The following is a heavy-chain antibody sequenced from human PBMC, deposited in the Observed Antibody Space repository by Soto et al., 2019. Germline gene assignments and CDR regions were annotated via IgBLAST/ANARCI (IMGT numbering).Heavy chain of an antibody. CDR1: GFTFSSYG. J-gene: IGHJ4*02. V-gene: IGHV3-30*18. Sequence: GGSLTLSCAASGFTFSSYGMHWVRQAPGKGLEWVAVISYDGSNKYYADSVKGRFTISRDNSKNTLYLQMSSLRAEDTAVYYCAKGDFDYWGQGTLVTVSS. CDR3: AKGDFDY. CDR2: ISYDGSNK.